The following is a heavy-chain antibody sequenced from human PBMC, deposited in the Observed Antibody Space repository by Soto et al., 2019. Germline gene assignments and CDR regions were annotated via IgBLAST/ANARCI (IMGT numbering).Heavy chain of an antibody. CDR3: VREWRYNWNDVAMYYYYYYMDV. CDR1: GFTFSSYS. D-gene: IGHD1-1*01. V-gene: IGHV3-21*01. J-gene: IGHJ6*03. CDR2: ISSSSYI. Sequence: GGSLRLSCAASGFTFSSYSMNWVRQAPGKGLEWVSSISSSSYIYYADSVKGRFTISRDNAKNSLYLQMNSLRAEDTAVYYCVREWRYNWNDVAMYYYYYYMDVWGKGTTVTVSS.